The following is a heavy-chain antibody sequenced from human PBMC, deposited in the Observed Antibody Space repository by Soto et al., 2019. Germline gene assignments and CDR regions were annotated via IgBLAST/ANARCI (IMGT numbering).Heavy chain of an antibody. CDR2: INSDGSVT. CDR1: GFTFSDHW. V-gene: IGHV3-74*03. Sequence: EAQLVESGGGLVQPGGSLRLSCVASGFTFSDHWMQWVRQVPGERPAWVSRINSDGSVTADADSVRGRVTISRDNAKNTLYLQMNSLRVDDTVMYYCVRQYSAYDMWGQGTMVTVSS. CDR3: VRQYSAYDM. J-gene: IGHJ3*02. D-gene: IGHD4-4*01.